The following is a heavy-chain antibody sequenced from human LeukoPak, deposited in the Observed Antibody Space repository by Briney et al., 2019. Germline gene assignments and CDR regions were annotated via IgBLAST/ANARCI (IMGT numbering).Heavy chain of an antibody. D-gene: IGHD3-22*01. V-gene: IGHV3-23*01. J-gene: IGHJ4*02. CDR2: ITSSGAAT. CDR3: AKDRPNYYGSNGHYYKLNGDC. CDR1: GFTFSSYA. Sequence: GGSPRLSCAASGFTFSSYAMSWVRQAPGKGLEWVSSITSSGAATYYADSVKGRFTISRDNSDNTLYLQMNSPRAEDTAVYYCAKDRPNYYGSNGHYYKLNGDCWGQGTLVTVSS.